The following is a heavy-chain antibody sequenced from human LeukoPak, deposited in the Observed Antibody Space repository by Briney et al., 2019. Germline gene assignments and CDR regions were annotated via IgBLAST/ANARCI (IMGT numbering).Heavy chain of an antibody. Sequence: GGSLRLSCAASAFTFVRYAMNWVRQAPGKGLEWVSYISSSSFKIGYADSVKGRFTISRDNSKNSLYLQMDSLRVEDTAVYYCVRGPLYGSSWYYYMDVWGKGTTVTVSS. D-gene: IGHD6-13*01. CDR3: VRGPLYGSSWYYYMDV. V-gene: IGHV3-48*04. CDR2: ISSSSFKI. CDR1: AFTFVRYA. J-gene: IGHJ6*03.